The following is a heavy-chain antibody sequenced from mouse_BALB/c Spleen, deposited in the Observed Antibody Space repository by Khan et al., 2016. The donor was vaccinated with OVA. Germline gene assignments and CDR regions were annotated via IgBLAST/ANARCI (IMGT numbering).Heavy chain of an antibody. D-gene: IGHD2-14*01. CDR2: INSNGGTS. CDR1: GFTFSGYG. Sequence: EVELVESGGGLVQPGGSLKLSCAASGFTFSGYGMSWVRQTPDKRLELVATINSNGGTSYYPDSVKGRFTISRDNAKHTLHLQMSSLKSEDTAIYYCARVYYRYDEGYWYFDVWGAGTTVTVSS. V-gene: IGHV5-6-3*01. J-gene: IGHJ1*01. CDR3: ARVYYRYDEGYWYFDV.